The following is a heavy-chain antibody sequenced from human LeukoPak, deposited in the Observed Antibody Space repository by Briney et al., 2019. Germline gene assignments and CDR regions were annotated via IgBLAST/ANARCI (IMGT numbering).Heavy chain of an antibody. CDR3: AKDSRTYFKWLDP. D-gene: IGHD6-13*01. V-gene: IGHV3-48*01. J-gene: IGHJ5*02. CDR1: GIILRSYS. Sequence: GGSLRLSCVASGIILRSYSMNWVRQAPGKGLEWVSYISSFSGTINYADSVKGRFTISRDNAKNSLYLQMSSLRAEDTAVYYCAKDSRTYFKWLDPWGQGTLVTVSS. CDR2: ISSFSGTI.